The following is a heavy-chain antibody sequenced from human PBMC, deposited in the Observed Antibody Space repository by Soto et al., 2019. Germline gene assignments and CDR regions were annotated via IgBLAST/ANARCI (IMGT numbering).Heavy chain of an antibody. Sequence: ASVKVSCKASGYTFTSYGISWVRQAPGQGLEWMGWISAYNGNTNYAQKLQGRVTMTTDTSTSTAYMELRSLRSDDTAVYYCARDQSSITTFGVVAYYYYYGMDVWGQGTTVTVSS. CDR3: ARDQSSITTFGVVAYYYYYGMDV. D-gene: IGHD3-3*01. V-gene: IGHV1-18*01. CDR1: GYTFTSYG. CDR2: ISAYNGNT. J-gene: IGHJ6*02.